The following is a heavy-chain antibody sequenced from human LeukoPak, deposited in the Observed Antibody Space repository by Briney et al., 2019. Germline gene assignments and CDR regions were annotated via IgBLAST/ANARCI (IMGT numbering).Heavy chain of an antibody. CDR2: ISTRGGGR. D-gene: IGHD3-22*01. Sequence: GGSLRPFCAGSGFMFSNHAMSWVRQAPGKWLEWVSGISTRGGGRYYAESVKGRFTISRDNSKNTLYLQMKSLRAEDTAVYYCAKDGFDYYDSSGYYYFDYWGQGTLVTVSS. CDR1: GFMFSNHA. V-gene: IGHV3-23*01. CDR3: AKDGFDYYDSSGYYYFDY. J-gene: IGHJ4*02.